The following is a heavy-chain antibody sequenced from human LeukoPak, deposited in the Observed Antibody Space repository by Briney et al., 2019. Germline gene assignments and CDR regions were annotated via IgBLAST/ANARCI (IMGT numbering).Heavy chain of an antibody. CDR3: AGRQTGYSSGWYVRSGKNVDY. V-gene: IGHV4-34*01. CDR2: INHSGST. Sequence: SETLSLTCAVYGGSFSGYYWSWIRQPPGKGLEWIGEINHSGSTNYNPSLKSRVTISVDTFKNQFSLKLSSVTAADTAVYYCAGRQTGYSSGWYVRSGKNVDYWGQGTLVTVSS. CDR1: GGSFSGYY. D-gene: IGHD6-19*01. J-gene: IGHJ4*02.